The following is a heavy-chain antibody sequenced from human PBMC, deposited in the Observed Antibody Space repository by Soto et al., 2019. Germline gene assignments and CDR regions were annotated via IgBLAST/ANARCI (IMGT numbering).Heavy chain of an antibody. J-gene: IGHJ5*02. Sequence: RSLTCAVYGGSFSGYYWSWIRQPPGKGLEWIGEINHSGSTNYNPSLKSRVTISVDTSKNQFSLKLSSVTAADTAVYYCARGRLFEGCTNGVCQGSWFDPWGQGTLVTVSS. CDR1: GGSFSGYY. V-gene: IGHV4-34*01. D-gene: IGHD2-8*01. CDR2: INHSGST. CDR3: ARGRLFEGCTNGVCQGSWFDP.